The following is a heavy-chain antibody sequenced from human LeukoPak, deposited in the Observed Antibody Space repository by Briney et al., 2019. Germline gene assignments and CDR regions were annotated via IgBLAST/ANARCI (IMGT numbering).Heavy chain of an antibody. J-gene: IGHJ4*02. V-gene: IGHV4-39*01. CDR3: ARHGKMLLWFGGNDY. D-gene: IGHD3-10*01. Sequence: PSETLSLTCTVSGGSISSSSYYWGWIRQPPGKGLEWIGSIYYSGSTYYNPSLKSRVTISVDTSKNQFSLKLSSVTAADTAVYYCARHGKMLLWFGGNDYWGQGTLVTVSS. CDR2: IYYSGST. CDR1: GGSISSSSYY.